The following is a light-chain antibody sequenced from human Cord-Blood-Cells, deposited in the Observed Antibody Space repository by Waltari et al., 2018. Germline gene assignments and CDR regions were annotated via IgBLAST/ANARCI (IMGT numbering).Light chain of an antibody. CDR3: QSYDSSNLWV. CDR2: EDN. CDR1: SGSIASTY. V-gene: IGLV6-57*02. J-gene: IGLJ3*02. Sequence: NFMLTQPPSVSESPGKTVTISCTGSSGSIASTYVQWYQQRPGSAPTTVIYEDNQRPSGIPDRFSGSIDSSSNSASLTISGLKTEDEADYYCQSYDSSNLWVFGGGTKLTVL.